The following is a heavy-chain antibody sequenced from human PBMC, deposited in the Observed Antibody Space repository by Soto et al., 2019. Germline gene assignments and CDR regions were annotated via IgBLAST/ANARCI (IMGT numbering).Heavy chain of an antibody. Sequence: QITLKESGPTLVKPTQTLTLTCTFSGFSLSTSGVGVAWIRQPPGKPLEWLALIYCDDDKRYSPSLKSRLTITKDTSKNQVVLTMSNGDPGDTATYYCAHSRKSYYDILTGYTYWGQGTLVTVSS. J-gene: IGHJ4*02. CDR3: AHSRKSYYDILTGYTY. CDR1: GFSLSTSGVG. CDR2: IYCDDDK. D-gene: IGHD3-9*01. V-gene: IGHV2-5*02.